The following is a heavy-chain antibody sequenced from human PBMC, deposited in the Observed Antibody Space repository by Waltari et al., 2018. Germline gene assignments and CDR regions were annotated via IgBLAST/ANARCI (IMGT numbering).Heavy chain of an antibody. CDR2: ISSSSSTI. CDR1: GFTFSSYS. V-gene: IGHV3-48*04. D-gene: IGHD1-26*01. CDR3: AREVYSGSYQGGNY. J-gene: IGHJ4*02. Sequence: EVQLVESGGGLVQPGGSLRLSCAASGFTFSSYSMNWVRQAPGKGLEWVSYISSSSSTIYYADSVKGRFTISRDNAKNSLYLQMNSLRAEDTAVYYCAREVYSGSYQGGNYWGQGTLVTVSS.